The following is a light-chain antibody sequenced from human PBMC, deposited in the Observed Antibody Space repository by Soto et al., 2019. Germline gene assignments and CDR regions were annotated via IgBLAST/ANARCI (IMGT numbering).Light chain of an antibody. CDR2: AAS. J-gene: IGKJ5*01. Sequence: DIQMTQSPSSLSASVGDSVTITRRARQSISSYLNWYQQKPGKAPKLLIYAASSLQSGVPSRCSGSGSGTDFTLTISRLQPVDFASYYRQHSYSTLTFGQGTRLEIK. CDR1: QSISSY. CDR3: QHSYSTLT. V-gene: IGKV1-39*01.